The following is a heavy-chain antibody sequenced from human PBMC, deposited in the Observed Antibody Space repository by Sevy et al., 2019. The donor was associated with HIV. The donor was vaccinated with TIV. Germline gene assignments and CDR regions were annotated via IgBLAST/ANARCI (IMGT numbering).Heavy chain of an antibody. Sequence: GGSLRLSCAASGFPFSSYAMHWVRQAPGRGLEGVAVLSYDGRKKYYADSVKGRFTISRDNSKNTLYLQMNSLRAEDTAVYYCARDLQVRSPWGNYYYYGMDVWGQGTTVTV. CDR2: LSYDGRKK. D-gene: IGHD3-16*01. V-gene: IGHV3-30*04. J-gene: IGHJ6*02. CDR3: ARDLQVRSPWGNYYYYGMDV. CDR1: GFPFSSYA.